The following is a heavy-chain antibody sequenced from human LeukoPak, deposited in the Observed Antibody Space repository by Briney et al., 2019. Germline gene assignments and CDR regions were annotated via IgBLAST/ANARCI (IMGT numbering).Heavy chain of an antibody. D-gene: IGHD6-19*01. Sequence: GGSLRLSCAASGFTFSNYAIHWVCQAPGKGLEWVAVISYDGSNKYYADSVKGRFTISRDNSKNTLYLQMNSLRAEDTAVYYCAREYVSGWYFHFDYWGQGTLVTVSS. CDR3: AREYVSGWYFHFDY. CDR1: GFTFSNYA. V-gene: IGHV3-30*04. J-gene: IGHJ4*02. CDR2: ISYDGSNK.